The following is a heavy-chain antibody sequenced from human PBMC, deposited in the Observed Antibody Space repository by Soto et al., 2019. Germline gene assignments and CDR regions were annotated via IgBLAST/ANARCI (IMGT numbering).Heavy chain of an antibody. CDR1: GDTFSTYT. V-gene: IGHV1-69*14. Sequence: QVQLVQSGAEVKKPGSSVKVSCKASGDTFSTYTITWMRQAPGQGLEWMGGIIPRSATSNYAQKFQGRVTSYADRSTATASMERCSLRSEDMAVYYCAIDGLVLFPTTVNSDYYSYAMAVWVQGTTVTVSS. CDR2: IIPRSATS. D-gene: IGHD4-17*01. J-gene: IGHJ6*02. CDR3: AIDGLVLFPTTVNSDYYSYAMAV.